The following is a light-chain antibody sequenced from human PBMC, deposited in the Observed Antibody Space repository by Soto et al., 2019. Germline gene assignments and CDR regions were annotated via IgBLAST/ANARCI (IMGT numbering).Light chain of an antibody. V-gene: IGLV2-14*01. CDR3: SSYADSDTKV. Sequence: LAQPASVSGSPGQSITISCRGTSSDVGGYNYVSWYQQHPGKAPKLMIYEVIKRPSGVSTRFSGSKSDNTASLTISGLEAEDEAYYYCSSYADSDTKVFGTGTKVTVL. J-gene: IGLJ1*01. CDR1: SSDVGGYNY. CDR2: EVI.